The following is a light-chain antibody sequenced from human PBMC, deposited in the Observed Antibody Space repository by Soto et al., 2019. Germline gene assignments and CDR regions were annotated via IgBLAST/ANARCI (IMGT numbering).Light chain of an antibody. Sequence: QLVLTQSPSASASLGASVKLTCTLSSGHSSYAIAWHQQQPEKGPRYLMKLNSDGSHRKRDGIPDRFSGSSSGAEHYLTISSLQSEYEADYYCQTWGTGIGVFGGGTKLTVL. J-gene: IGLJ2*01. V-gene: IGLV4-69*01. CDR3: QTWGTGIGV. CDR2: LNSDGSH. CDR1: SGHSSYA.